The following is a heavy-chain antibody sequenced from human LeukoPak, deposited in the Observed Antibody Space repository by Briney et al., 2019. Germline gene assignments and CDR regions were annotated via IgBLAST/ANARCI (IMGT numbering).Heavy chain of an antibody. CDR1: GYTFTSYG. CDR2: ISAYNGNT. CDR3: AREGNYYDILTGFFDY. Sequence: ASVKVSCKASGYTFTSYGISWVRQAPGQGLEWMGWISAYNGNTNYAQKLQGRVTMTTDTSTSTAYMELRSLRSDDTAVYYCAREGNYYDILTGFFDYWGQGTLVTVSS. V-gene: IGHV1-18*01. D-gene: IGHD3-9*01. J-gene: IGHJ4*02.